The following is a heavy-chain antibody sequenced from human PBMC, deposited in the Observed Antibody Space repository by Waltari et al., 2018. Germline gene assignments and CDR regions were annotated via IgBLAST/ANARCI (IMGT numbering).Heavy chain of an antibody. D-gene: IGHD2-15*01. CDR3: AREQGRWSRNYGMDV. CDR2: IYSGGST. V-gene: IGHV3-53*01. Sequence: EVQLVESGGGLIQPGGSLRLSCAASGFTVSSNYMSWVSQAPGRGLEWVSVIYSGGSTYYADSVKGRFTIARDNSKNTLYLQMNSLRAEDTAVYYCAREQGRWSRNYGMDVWGQGTTVTVSS. CDR1: GFTVSSNY. J-gene: IGHJ6*02.